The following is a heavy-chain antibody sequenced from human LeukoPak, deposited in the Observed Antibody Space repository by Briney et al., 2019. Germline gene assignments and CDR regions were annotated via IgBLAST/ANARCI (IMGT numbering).Heavy chain of an antibody. D-gene: IGHD2-2*01. CDR2: IKSKTDGGTT. J-gene: IGHJ4*02. Sequence: GGSLRLSCAASGFTFSNAWMSWVRQAPGKGLEWVGRIKSKTDGGTTDYAAPVKGRFTISRDDSKNTLYLQMNSLKTEDTAVYYCTTQTRYCSSTSCVDFDYWGQGTLVTVSS. CDR3: TTQTRYCSSTSCVDFDY. V-gene: IGHV3-15*01. CDR1: GFTFSNAW.